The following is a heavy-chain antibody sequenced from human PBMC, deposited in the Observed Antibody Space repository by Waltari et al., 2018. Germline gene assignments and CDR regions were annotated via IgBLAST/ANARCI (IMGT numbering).Heavy chain of an antibody. Sequence: QVTLKESGPVLVKPKETPTLTCTVSGFSLSQDGVGVSWIRQSPGKAREWLTSIFSRDQKSFSPSLQSRLTISKDSSKSQVVLTMTNMDPGDTATYFCARNLNEYGDFVYFDSWGQGTLVTVSS. CDR1: GFSLSQDGVG. CDR2: IFSRDQK. V-gene: IGHV2-26*01. D-gene: IGHD4-17*01. J-gene: IGHJ4*02. CDR3: ARNLNEYGDFVYFDS.